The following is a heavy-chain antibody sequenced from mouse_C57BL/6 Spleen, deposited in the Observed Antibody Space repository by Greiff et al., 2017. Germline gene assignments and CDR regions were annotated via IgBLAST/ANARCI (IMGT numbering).Heavy chain of an antibody. CDR2: IDPSDSYT. CDR1: GYTFTSYW. J-gene: IGHJ2*01. Sequence: VQLQQPGAELVMPGASVKLSCKASGYTFTSYWMHWVKQRPGQGLEWIGEIDPSDSYTNYNQKFKGKSTLTVDKSSSTAYMQLSSLTSEDSAVYYCARSGTTVYFDDWGQGTTLTVSS. CDR3: ARSGTTVYFDD. V-gene: IGHV1-69*01. D-gene: IGHD1-1*01.